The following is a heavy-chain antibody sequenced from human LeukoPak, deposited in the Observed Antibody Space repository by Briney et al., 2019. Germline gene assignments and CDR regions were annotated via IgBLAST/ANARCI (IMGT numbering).Heavy chain of an antibody. D-gene: IGHD2-2*01. J-gene: IGHJ4*02. V-gene: IGHV3-7*03. CDR2: IKQDGSEK. CDR1: GFTFSSYW. CDR3: ARGKKYQLLMTFDY. Sequence: GGSLRLSCAASGFTFSSYWMSWVRQAPGKGLEWVANIKQDGSEKYYVDSVKGRFTISRDNAKNSLYLQMNSLRAEDMAVYYCARGKKYQLLMTFDYWGQGTLVTVSS.